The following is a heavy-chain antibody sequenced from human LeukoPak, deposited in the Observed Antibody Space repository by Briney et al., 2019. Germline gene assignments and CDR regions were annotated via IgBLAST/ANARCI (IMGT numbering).Heavy chain of an antibody. J-gene: IGHJ4*02. CDR3: ARVSGYCSGGSCSDPNFDY. CDR1: GGSFSGYY. Sequence: SETLSLTCAVYGGSFSGYYWSWIRQPPGKGLEWIGYIYYSGSTNYNPSLKSRVTISVDTSKNQFSLKLSSVTAADTAVYYCARVSGYCSGGSCSDPNFDYWGQGTLVTVSS. V-gene: IGHV4-59*01. CDR2: IYYSGST. D-gene: IGHD2-15*01.